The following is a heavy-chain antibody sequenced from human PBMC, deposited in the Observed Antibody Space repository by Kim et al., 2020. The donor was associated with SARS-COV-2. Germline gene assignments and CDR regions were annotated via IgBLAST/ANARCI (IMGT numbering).Heavy chain of an antibody. V-gene: IGHV4-59*08. CDR2: IYYSGST. Sequence: SETLSLTCTVSGGSISSYYWSWIRQPPGKGLEWIGYIYYSGSTNYKPSLKSRVTISVDTSKNQFSLKLSSVTAADTAVYYCARGPSRSSWYFYYYGMDVWGQGTTVTVSS. D-gene: IGHD6-13*01. CDR1: GGSISSYY. J-gene: IGHJ6*02. CDR3: ARGPSRSSWYFYYYGMDV.